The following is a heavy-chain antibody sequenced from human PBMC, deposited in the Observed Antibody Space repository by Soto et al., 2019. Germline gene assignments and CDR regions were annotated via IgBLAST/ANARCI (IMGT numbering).Heavy chain of an antibody. CDR2: INPADGNT. CDR1: GYTLTSCA. J-gene: IGHJ4*02. CDR3: ARDRLRGYDSSGFYS. V-gene: IGHV1-3*01. D-gene: IGHD3-22*01. Sequence: ASVTVSCKASGYTLTSCARHWVRQAPGQRLEWMGWINPADGNTKYSQKFQGRVTITRATSTNTVFLELRSLKSDDTAIYYCARDRLRGYDSSGFYSWGQGTMVTVSS.